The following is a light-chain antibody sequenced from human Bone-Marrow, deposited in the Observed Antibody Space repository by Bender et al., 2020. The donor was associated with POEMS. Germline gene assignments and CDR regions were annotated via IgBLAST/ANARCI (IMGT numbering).Light chain of an antibody. J-gene: IGLJ3*02. V-gene: IGLV2-23*02. CDR2: EVS. CDR1: SSDVGSYDL. CDR3: STWDDRLNAWL. Sequence: QSALTQPASVSGSPGQSITISCTGTSSDVGSYDLVSWYQQHPGKAPKLVIFEVSHRPSGVSNRFSGSKSGNTASLTISGLQADDETDYYCSTWDDRLNAWLFGGGTKLTVL.